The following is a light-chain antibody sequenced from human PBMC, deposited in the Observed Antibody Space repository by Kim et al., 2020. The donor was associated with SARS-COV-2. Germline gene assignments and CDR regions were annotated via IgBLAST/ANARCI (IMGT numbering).Light chain of an antibody. CDR2: KDT. J-gene: IGLJ2*01. CDR3: QAWDSKVV. Sequence: VSVYTGQTANITGSGDKLGDKFASGYQHKPGQSPVLVIYKDTKRPSGIPERFSGSNSGNTATLTISGTQAMDEADYYCQAWDSKVVFGGGTQLTVL. CDR1: KLGDKF. V-gene: IGLV3-1*01.